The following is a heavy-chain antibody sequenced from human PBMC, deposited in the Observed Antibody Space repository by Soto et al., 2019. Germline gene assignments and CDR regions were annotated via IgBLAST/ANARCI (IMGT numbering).Heavy chain of an antibody. V-gene: IGHV3-23*01. D-gene: IGHD3-9*01. Sequence: PGGSLRLSCAASGFTFSSYAMSWVRQAPGKGLEWVSAISGSGGSTYYADSVKGRFTISRDNSKNTLYLQMNSLRAEDTAVYYCAKHEGIQLRYFDWLSYYFDYWGQGTLVTVSS. J-gene: IGHJ4*02. CDR2: ISGSGGST. CDR1: GFTFSSYA. CDR3: AKHEGIQLRYFDWLSYYFDY.